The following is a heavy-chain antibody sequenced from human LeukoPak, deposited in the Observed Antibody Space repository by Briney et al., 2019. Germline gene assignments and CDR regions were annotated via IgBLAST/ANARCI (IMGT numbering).Heavy chain of an antibody. CDR3: ARDPPHYSNYGGGAFDI. D-gene: IGHD4-11*01. J-gene: IGHJ3*02. Sequence: PSETLSLTCTVSGGSISSGDYYWSWIRQPPGKGLEWIGYIYYSGSTYYNLSLKSRVTISVDTSKNQFSLKLSSVTAADTAVYYCARDPPHYSNYGGGAFDIWGQGTMVTVSS. CDR1: GGSISSGDYY. V-gene: IGHV4-30-4*08. CDR2: IYYSGST.